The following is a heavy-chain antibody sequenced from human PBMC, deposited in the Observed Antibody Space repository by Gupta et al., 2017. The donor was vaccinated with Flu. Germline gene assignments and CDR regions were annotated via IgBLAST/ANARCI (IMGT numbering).Heavy chain of an antibody. CDR2: IWYDGSNK. CDR1: GFTFSSYG. CDR3: ARDLDEDWGEGYGMDV. V-gene: IGHV3-33*01. D-gene: IGHD3-16*01. Sequence: QVQLVESGGGVVQPGRSLRLSCAASGFTFSSYGMHWVRQAPGKGLEWVAVIWYDGSNKYYADSVKGRFTISRDNSKNTLYLQMNSLRAEDTAVYYCARDLDEDWGEGYGMDVWGQGTTVTVSS. J-gene: IGHJ6*02.